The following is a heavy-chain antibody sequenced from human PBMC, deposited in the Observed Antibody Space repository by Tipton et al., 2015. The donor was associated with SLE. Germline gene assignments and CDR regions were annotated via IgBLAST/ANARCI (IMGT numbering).Heavy chain of an antibody. Sequence: SLRLSCEASGFTFDSYPMSWVRQAPGKGLEWVSGISGSGANTYYADSVKGRFTISRDNSKNTLYLQMNSLRAGDTALYYCARDVYCSGGSCYSDYWGQGTLVTVSS. CDR2: ISGSGANT. CDR1: GFTFDSYP. J-gene: IGHJ4*02. CDR3: ARDVYCSGGSCYSDY. D-gene: IGHD2-15*01. V-gene: IGHV3-23*01.